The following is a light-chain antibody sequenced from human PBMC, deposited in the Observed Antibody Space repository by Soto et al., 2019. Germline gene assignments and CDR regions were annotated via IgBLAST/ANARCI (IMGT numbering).Light chain of an antibody. Sequence: DIQITQSPSTLSGSLGYTVTLTFRSIQSISSLLAWYQQKPGKAPKLLIYKASSLESGVPSRFSGSGSGTEFTLTISSLQTDDFATYSCQQYNSYSRTFGQGTKVDIK. V-gene: IGKV1-5*03. CDR2: KAS. J-gene: IGKJ1*01. CDR1: QSISSL. CDR3: QQYNSYSRT.